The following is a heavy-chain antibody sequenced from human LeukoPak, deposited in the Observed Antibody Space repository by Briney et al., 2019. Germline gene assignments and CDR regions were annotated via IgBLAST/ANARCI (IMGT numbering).Heavy chain of an antibody. CDR2: FYYNGNT. CDR3: ARGALLWFGAKMEYYFDY. CDR1: GFTFSSYG. J-gene: IGHJ4*02. D-gene: IGHD3-10*01. V-gene: IGHV4-59*01. Sequence: AGTLRLSCAASGFTFSSYGMSWVRQAPGKGLEWIGFFYYNGNTNYNPSLKSRVTISVDMSKNQFSLTLRSVTAADTGVYYCARGALLWFGAKMEYYFDYWGQGTPLTVSS.